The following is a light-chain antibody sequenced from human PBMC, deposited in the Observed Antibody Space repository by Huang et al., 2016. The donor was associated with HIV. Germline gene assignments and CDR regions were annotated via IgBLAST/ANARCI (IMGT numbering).Light chain of an antibody. V-gene: IGKV1-5*03. CDR2: KAS. J-gene: IGKJ2*01. Sequence: DIQMTQSPSTLSASVGARVTITCRASLSISSWLAWYQQKPGKAPKLLIYKASSLESGVPSRFSGSGSGTEFPLTISILQPDDFATYYCQQYTTYFPTFGQGTKLEIK. CDR1: LSISSW. CDR3: QQYTTYFPT.